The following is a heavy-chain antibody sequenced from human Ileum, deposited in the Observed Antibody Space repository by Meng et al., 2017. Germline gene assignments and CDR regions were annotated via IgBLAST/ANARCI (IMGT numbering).Heavy chain of an antibody. J-gene: IGHJ5*02. V-gene: IGHV4-61*01. D-gene: IGHD6-19*01. CDR1: GGSVSSANSY. CDR2: VYNTGNT. CDR3: ARGGGGGWPNWFDP. Sequence: QVHVKQWGAGLWRPSETLSLTCTVSGGSVSSANSYWSWIRQTPGKGLEWIGYVYNTGNTNSNPSLRSRLTMSVDTSNSQFSLKLTSVTAADTAVYYCARGGGGGWPNWFDPWGQGTLVTVSS.